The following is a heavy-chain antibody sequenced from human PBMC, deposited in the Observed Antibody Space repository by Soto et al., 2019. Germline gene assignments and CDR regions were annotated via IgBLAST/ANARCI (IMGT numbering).Heavy chain of an antibody. D-gene: IGHD6-19*01. Sequence: PWWSLRLSCAASGVTFSSYTMNWVRQSPGKGLESVASITSASSYIYCADAVKGRSTISRDNARSILYLQISTLRAEDTPVYFCARGWYSSGWYTQDHWGQGMQVPLSS. CDR3: ARGWYSSGWYTQDH. CDR1: GVTFSSYT. CDR2: ITSASSYI. V-gene: IGHV3-21*01. J-gene: IGHJ4*02.